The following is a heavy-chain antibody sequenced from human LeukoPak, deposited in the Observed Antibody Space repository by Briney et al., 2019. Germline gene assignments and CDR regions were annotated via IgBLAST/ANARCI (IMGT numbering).Heavy chain of an antibody. CDR1: GGSISSYY. V-gene: IGHV4-59*01. D-gene: IGHD3-22*01. CDR2: IYYSGST. Sequence: KASETLSLTCTVSGGSISSYYWSWIRQPPGKGLEWIGYIYYSGSTNYNPSLKSRVTISVDPSKNQFSLKLSSVTAADTAVYYCARLPRDYYDSSGYPYYFDYWGQGTLVTVSS. CDR3: ARLPRDYYDSSGYPYYFDY. J-gene: IGHJ4*02.